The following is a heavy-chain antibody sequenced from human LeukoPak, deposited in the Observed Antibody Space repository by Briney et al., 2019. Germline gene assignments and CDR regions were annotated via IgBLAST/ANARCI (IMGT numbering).Heavy chain of an antibody. Sequence: GGSLKLSCAASGFTFSGSAMHWVRQASGKGLEWVGRIRSKANSYATAYAASVKGRFTISRDDSKNTAYLQMSSLKTEDTAVYYCTSPRFGEDRDYWGQGTLVTVSS. CDR1: GFTFSGSA. J-gene: IGHJ4*02. D-gene: IGHD3-10*01. V-gene: IGHV3-73*01. CDR2: IRSKANSYAT. CDR3: TSPRFGEDRDY.